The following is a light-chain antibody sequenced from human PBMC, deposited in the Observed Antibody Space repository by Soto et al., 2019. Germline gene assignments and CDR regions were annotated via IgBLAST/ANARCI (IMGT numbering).Light chain of an antibody. CDR2: AAS. CDR3: QQSSSAPRT. Sequence: DIQMTQSPPPLSASVGDRVTITCRASQGISNYLAWYQQKPGELPKLVIYAASILQTGVPSRFSGTGSGTEFTLTISSLQPEDFAIYYCQQSSSAPRTFGPGTKVAIK. J-gene: IGKJ3*01. V-gene: IGKV1-27*01. CDR1: QGISNY.